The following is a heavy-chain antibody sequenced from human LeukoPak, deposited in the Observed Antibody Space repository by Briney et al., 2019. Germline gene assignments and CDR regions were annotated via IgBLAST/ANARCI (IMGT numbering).Heavy chain of an antibody. CDR3: AKDAYSSGPNWFDP. V-gene: IGHV3-30*18. J-gene: IGHJ5*02. D-gene: IGHD6-19*01. CDR2: ISYDETNN. CDR1: GFTFSSSA. Sequence: PGGSLRLSCAASGFTFSSSAIHWVRQAPGKGLEWVALISYDETNNYYADSVKGRFTISRDNSKNTVYLQMNSLRPEGTAVYYCAKDAYSSGPNWFDPWGQGTLVTVSS.